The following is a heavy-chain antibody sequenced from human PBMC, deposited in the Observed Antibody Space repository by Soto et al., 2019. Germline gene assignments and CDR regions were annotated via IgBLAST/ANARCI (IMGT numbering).Heavy chain of an antibody. Sequence: GGSLRLSCTASGFIFSSYAMSWVRQAPGKGLEWVSAISASGDNAYYADSVKGRFTISRDRSKSLYLQMKSLRAEDTAIYYCAKFFVAGTRGYFDSWGQGTLVTVSS. CDR2: ISASGDNA. CDR3: AKFFVAGTRGYFDS. CDR1: GFIFSSYA. V-gene: IGHV3-23*01. D-gene: IGHD6-19*01. J-gene: IGHJ4*02.